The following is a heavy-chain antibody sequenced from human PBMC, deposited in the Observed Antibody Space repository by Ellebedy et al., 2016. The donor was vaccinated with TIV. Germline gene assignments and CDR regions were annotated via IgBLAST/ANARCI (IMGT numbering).Heavy chain of an antibody. Sequence: SETLSLXXTVSGGSISSGGYYWSWIRQPPGKGLEWIGYIYYSGSTNYNPSLKSRVTISVDTSKNQFSLKLSSVTAADTAVYYCARGFLPRDYTAFGIYFDYWGQGTLVTVSS. CDR1: GGSISSGGYY. V-gene: IGHV4-61*08. CDR2: IYYSGST. CDR3: ARGFLPRDYTAFGIYFDY. D-gene: IGHD4-11*01. J-gene: IGHJ4*02.